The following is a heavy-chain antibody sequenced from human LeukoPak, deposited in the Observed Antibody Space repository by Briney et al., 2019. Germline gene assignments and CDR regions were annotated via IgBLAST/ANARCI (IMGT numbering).Heavy chain of an antibody. CDR3: ARGNPPSVFDY. D-gene: IGHD2/OR15-2a*01. CDR1: GGSISSSSYY. Sequence: SETLSLTCTVSGGSISSSSYYWGWIRQPPGKGLEWIRSIYYSGSTYYNPSLKSRVTISVDTSKNQFSLKLSSVTAADTAVYYCARGNPPSVFDYWGQGTLVTVSS. J-gene: IGHJ4*02. V-gene: IGHV4-39*01. CDR2: IYYSGST.